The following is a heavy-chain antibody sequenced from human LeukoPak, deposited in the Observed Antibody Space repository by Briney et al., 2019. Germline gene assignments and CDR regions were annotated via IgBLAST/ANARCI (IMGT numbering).Heavy chain of an antibody. CDR3: AKDPRRYSRTGGYFDY. J-gene: IGHJ4*02. D-gene: IGHD6-13*01. V-gene: IGHV3-30*18. CDR1: GFTFTTYS. CDR2: ISYDGSNK. Sequence: GGSLRLSCEASGFTFTTYSMTWVRQAPGKGLEWVTFISYDGSNKYYADSVKGRFTISRDNSKNTLYLQMNSLRAEDTAVYYCAKDPRRYSRTGGYFDYWGQGTLVTVSS.